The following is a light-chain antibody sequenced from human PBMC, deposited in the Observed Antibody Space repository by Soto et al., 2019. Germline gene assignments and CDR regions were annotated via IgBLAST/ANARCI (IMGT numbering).Light chain of an antibody. CDR3: QQYGGSPRVS. J-gene: IGKJ4*01. Sequence: EIVLTQSPGALSLSPGERATLSCRASQNVIDNYLAWYQQKPGQAPRLLIYGASTRATGIPDRFSGSGSGTDFTLTISRLEPEDFAVYYCQQYGGSPRVSFGGGTKVEIK. V-gene: IGKV3-20*01. CDR2: GAS. CDR1: QNVIDNY.